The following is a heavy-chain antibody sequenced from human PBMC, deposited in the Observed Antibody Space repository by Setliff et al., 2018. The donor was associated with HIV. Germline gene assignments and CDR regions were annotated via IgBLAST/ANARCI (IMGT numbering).Heavy chain of an antibody. D-gene: IGHD7-27*01. CDR3: ARDLNWGFDY. CDR2: IGGDSRII. CDR1: GFTFSTYS. Sequence: PGGSLRLSCAASGFTFSTYSMNWVRQAPGKGLEWVSYIGGDSRIINYADSVKGRFTISRDNAKNSLFLQMNSLRVEDTAHYYCARDLNWGFDYWGQGTLVTVSS. V-gene: IGHV3-48*01. J-gene: IGHJ4*02.